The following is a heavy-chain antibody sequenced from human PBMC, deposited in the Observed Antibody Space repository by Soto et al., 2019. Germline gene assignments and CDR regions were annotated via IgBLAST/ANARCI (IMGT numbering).Heavy chain of an antibody. D-gene: IGHD6-13*01. Sequence: GGSLRLSCAASGFTFSSYSMNWVRQAPGKGLEWVSSISSSSSYIYYADSVKGRFTISRDNAKNSLYLQMNSLRAEDTAVYYCARESIAPAGNNWFDPWGQGTLVTVSS. CDR3: ARESIAPAGNNWFDP. CDR1: GFTFSSYS. J-gene: IGHJ5*02. CDR2: ISSSSSYI. V-gene: IGHV3-21*01.